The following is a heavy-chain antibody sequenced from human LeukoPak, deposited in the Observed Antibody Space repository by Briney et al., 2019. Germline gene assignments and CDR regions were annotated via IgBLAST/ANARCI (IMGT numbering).Heavy chain of an antibody. CDR1: GGSISSYY. Sequence: SETLSLTCTVSGGSISSYYWSWIRQPPGKGLEWIGYIYSSGSTNYNPSLKSRVTISVDTSKNQFSLKLTSVTAADTAVYYCARAYYYGSGSYGLDYWGQGTLVTVSP. D-gene: IGHD3-10*01. J-gene: IGHJ4*02. CDR3: ARAYYYGSGSYGLDY. CDR2: IYSSGST. V-gene: IGHV4-59*01.